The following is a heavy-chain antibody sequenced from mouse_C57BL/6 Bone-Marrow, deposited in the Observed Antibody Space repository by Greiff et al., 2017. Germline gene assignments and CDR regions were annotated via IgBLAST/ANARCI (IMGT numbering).Heavy chain of an antibody. CDR1: GYSITSDY. J-gene: IGHJ4*01. D-gene: IGHD2-3*01. V-gene: IGHV3-8*01. Sequence: EVQLQESGPGLAKPSQTLSLTCSVTGYSITSDYWNWIRTFPGTKLEYMGYISYSGSTYYTPSLKSLNSITRDTSKNQYYLQLNSVTTEDTATYDCARIYDGYVDYWGQGTSVTVSS. CDR2: ISYSGST. CDR3: ARIYDGYVDY.